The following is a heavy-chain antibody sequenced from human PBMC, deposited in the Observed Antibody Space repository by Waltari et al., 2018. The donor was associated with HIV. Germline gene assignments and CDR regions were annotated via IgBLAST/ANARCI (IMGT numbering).Heavy chain of an antibody. V-gene: IGHV1-69*01. J-gene: IGHJ1*01. CDR2: IIPIFGTT. CDR1: GVTFSSYV. CDR3: ARDLSPKVVAGTVFQH. Sequence: QVQRVQSGAEVKKPGSSVKVSCKASGVTFSSYVISWGRQAPGQGLEWMGGIIPIFGTTNYAQKFQGRVTITADESTSTAYMELSSLRSEDTAVYYCARDLSPKVVAGTVFQHWGQGTLVTVSS. D-gene: IGHD6-19*01.